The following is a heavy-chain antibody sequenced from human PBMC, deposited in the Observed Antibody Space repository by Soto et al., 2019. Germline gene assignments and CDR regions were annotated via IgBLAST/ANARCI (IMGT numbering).Heavy chain of an antibody. CDR1: GYSFTSYC. V-gene: IGHV5-10-1*01. J-gene: IGHJ6*02. CDR2: LDPSDSYT. Sequence: GEALKVSCKGSGYSFTSYCISWVRQMPGKGLEWMGRLDPSDSYTNYTPSFQGHVTISADKSISTAYLQWSSLKASDTAMYYCASGGYYGSGSYSPAWGMDVWGQGTTVTVSS. D-gene: IGHD3-10*01. CDR3: ASGGYYGSGSYSPAWGMDV.